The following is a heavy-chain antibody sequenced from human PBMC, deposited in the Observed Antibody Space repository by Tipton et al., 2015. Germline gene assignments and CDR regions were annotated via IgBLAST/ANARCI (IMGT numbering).Heavy chain of an antibody. CDR1: GGSISVSY. D-gene: IGHD6-19*01. Sequence: TLSLTCTVSGGSISVSYWSWIRQPPGKGLEWIGYISDNGNTNYSPSLKSRVTMSVDTSKDHFSLRLNSVTAADAAMYYCASRDWLLHHFDYWGQGTLVTVSS. J-gene: IGHJ4*02. V-gene: IGHV4-4*08. CDR2: ISDNGNT. CDR3: ASRDWLLHHFDY.